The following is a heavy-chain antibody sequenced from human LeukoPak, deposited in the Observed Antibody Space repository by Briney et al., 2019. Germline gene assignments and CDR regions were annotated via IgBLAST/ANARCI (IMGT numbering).Heavy chain of an antibody. J-gene: IGHJ3*02. D-gene: IGHD3-22*01. CDR1: GGSISSSSYY. Sequence: SETLSLTCTVSGGSISSSSYYWGWIRQPPGKGLEWIGSIYHSGSTYYNPSLKSRVTISVDTSKNQFSLKLSSVTAADTAVYYCARDPRGMIVVVEDAFDIWGQGTMVTVSS. CDR2: IYHSGST. V-gene: IGHV4-39*07. CDR3: ARDPRGMIVVVEDAFDI.